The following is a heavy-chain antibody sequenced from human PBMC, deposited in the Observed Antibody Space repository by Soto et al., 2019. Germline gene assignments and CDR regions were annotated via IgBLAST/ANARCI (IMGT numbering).Heavy chain of an antibody. V-gene: IGHV3-21*01. J-gene: IGHJ4*02. CDR3: AREGYCSGGSCYVPYYFDY. Sequence: PGGSLRLSCAASGFTFSSYSMNWVRQAPGKGLEWVSSISSSSSYIYYADSVKGRFTISRDNAKNSLYLQMNSLRAEDTAVYYCAREGYCSGGSCYVPYYFDYWGQGTLVTVSS. CDR1: GFTFSSYS. D-gene: IGHD2-15*01. CDR2: ISSSSSYI.